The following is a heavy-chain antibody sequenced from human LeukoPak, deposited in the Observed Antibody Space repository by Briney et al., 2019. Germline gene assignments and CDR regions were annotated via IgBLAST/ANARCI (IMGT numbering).Heavy chain of an antibody. D-gene: IGHD6-13*01. J-gene: IGHJ4*02. Sequence: SETLSLTCAVSGYSISSGYYWGWIRQPPGKGLEWIGSIYHSGSTYYNPSLKSRVTISVDTSKNQFSLKLSSVTAADTAVYYCARVRGYTTAAGRGHFDYWGQGTLVTVSS. V-gene: IGHV4-38-2*01. CDR3: ARVRGYTTAAGRGHFDY. CDR2: IYHSGST. CDR1: GYSISSGYY.